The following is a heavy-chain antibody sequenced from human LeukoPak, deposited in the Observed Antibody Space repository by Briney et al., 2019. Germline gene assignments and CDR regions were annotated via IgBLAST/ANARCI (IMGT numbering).Heavy chain of an antibody. D-gene: IGHD4-17*01. CDR2: ISYIGST. Sequence: PSETLSLTCAVSDDSFSSHYWTWVRQPPGKGLEWIGYISYIGSTNYNPSLKSRVTISIDTSRNQFSLRLSSVTAADTAVYYCARDLVTVTKGFDIWGQGTMVSVSS. V-gene: IGHV4-59*11. CDR1: DDSFSSHY. CDR3: ARDLVTVTKGFDI. J-gene: IGHJ3*02.